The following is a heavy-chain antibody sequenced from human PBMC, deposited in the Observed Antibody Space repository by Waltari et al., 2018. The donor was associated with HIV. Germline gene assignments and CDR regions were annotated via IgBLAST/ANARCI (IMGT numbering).Heavy chain of an antibody. CDR1: GGSISSSSYY. J-gene: IGHJ4*02. CDR3: ARKFGATTFDY. V-gene: IGHV4-39*01. Sequence: QLQLQESGPGLVKPSETLSLTCTVSGGSISSSSYYWGWIRQPPGKGLEWIGSIYYSGSTDYNPSLKSRVTISVDTSKNQFSLKLSSVTAADTAVYYCARKFGATTFDYWGQGTLVTVSS. CDR2: IYYSGST. D-gene: IGHD1-26*01.